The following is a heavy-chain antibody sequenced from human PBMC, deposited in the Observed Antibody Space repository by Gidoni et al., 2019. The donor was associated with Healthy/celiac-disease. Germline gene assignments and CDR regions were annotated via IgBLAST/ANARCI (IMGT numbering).Heavy chain of an antibody. CDR2: ISGSGGST. CDR3: AKVMITFGGVIDNYFDY. V-gene: IGHV3-23*01. CDR1: GFTFSSYA. J-gene: IGHJ4*02. Sequence: EVQLLVSGGGLVQPGGSLRLSCAASGFTFSSYAMSWVRQAPGKGLEWVSAISGSGGSTYYADSVKGRFTISRDNSKNTLYLQMNSLRAEDTAVYYCAKVMITFGGVIDNYFDYWGQGTLVTVSS. D-gene: IGHD3-16*02.